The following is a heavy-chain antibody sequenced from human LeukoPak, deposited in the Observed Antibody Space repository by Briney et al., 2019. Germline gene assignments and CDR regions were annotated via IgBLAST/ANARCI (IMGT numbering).Heavy chain of an antibody. V-gene: IGHV4-59*01. D-gene: IGHD2-2*01. CDR1: GGFIGRDS. Sequence: PSETLSLTCTVSGGFIGRDSWSWIRQPPGKGLEWIGYISHSGSTDYKSSLESRVTISLDKSNNQFSLNLDSVTAADTAVYYCARFEAGIVVVPVRQPRPPPPRYSDYWGQGILVTVSS. CDR2: ISHSGST. J-gene: IGHJ4*02. CDR3: ARFEAGIVVVPVRQPRPPPPRYSDY.